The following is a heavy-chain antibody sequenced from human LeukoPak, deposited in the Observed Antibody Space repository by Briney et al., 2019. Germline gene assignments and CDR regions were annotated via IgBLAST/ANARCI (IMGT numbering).Heavy chain of an antibody. CDR2: INPNSGGT. V-gene: IGHV1-2*06. J-gene: IGHJ4*02. CDR3: ARDVGATTAGVY. CDR1: GYTFTGYY. D-gene: IGHD1-26*01. Sequence: ASVKVSCXASGYTFTGYYMHRVRQAPGQGLEWMGRINPNSGGTNYAQKFQGRVTMTRDTSISTACMELSRLRSDDTAVYYCARDVGATTAGVYWGQGTLVTVSS.